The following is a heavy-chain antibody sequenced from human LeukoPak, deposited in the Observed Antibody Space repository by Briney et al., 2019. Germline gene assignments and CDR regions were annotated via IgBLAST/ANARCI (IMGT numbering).Heavy chain of an antibody. CDR2: ISAYNGNT. V-gene: IGHV1-18*01. Sequence: GASVKVSCKASGYTFTSNGISWVRQAPGQGLEWMGWISAYNGNTNYAQKLQGRVTMTTDTSTSTAYMELRSLRSDDTAVYYCATSSRGYSYGLYLDYWGQGTLVTVSS. D-gene: IGHD5-18*01. CDR1: GYTFTSNG. CDR3: ATSSRGYSYGLYLDY. J-gene: IGHJ4*02.